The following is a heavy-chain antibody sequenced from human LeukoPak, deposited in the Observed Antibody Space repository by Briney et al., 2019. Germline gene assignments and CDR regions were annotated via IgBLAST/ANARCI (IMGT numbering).Heavy chain of an antibody. CDR1: GGTFNNYA. V-gene: IGHV1-69*05. CDR3: ASNKGIIPEVFHS. Sequence: SVKVSCKASGGTFNNYAISWVRQAAGQGLEWMGRIIPLFPTTHSAQKFQGRLPLTTDESTNTAHMELSSLRSEDTAVYYCASNKGIIPEVFHSGGQGAMVTVTS. J-gene: IGHJ3*01. D-gene: IGHD3-16*02. CDR2: IIPLFPTT.